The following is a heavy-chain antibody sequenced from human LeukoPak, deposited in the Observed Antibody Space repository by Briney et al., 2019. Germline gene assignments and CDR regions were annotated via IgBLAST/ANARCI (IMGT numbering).Heavy chain of an antibody. CDR1: GFTFSSYA. V-gene: IGHV3-30-3*01. CDR3: ARDFHITMVRGVISSAFDY. Sequence: PGGSLRLSCAASGFTFSSYAMHWVRQAPGKGLEWVAVISYDGSNKYYADSVKGRFTISRDNSKNTLYLQMNSLRAEDTAVYYCARDFHITMVRGVISSAFDYWGQGTLVTVSS. D-gene: IGHD3-10*01. CDR2: ISYDGSNK. J-gene: IGHJ4*02.